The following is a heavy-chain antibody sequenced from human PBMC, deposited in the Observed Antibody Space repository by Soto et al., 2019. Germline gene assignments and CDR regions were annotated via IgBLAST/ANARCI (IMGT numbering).Heavy chain of an antibody. V-gene: IGHV3-30-3*01. CDR2: ISYDGSNK. CDR3: ARDSRADYWYFDL. D-gene: IGHD6-13*01. CDR1: GFTFSSYA. Sequence: QVQLVESGGGVVQPGRSLRLSCAASGFTFSSYAMHWVRQAPGKGLEWVAVISYDGSNKYYADSVKGRFTISRDNSKNTLYLQMNSLRAEDTAVYYCARDSRADYWYFDLWGRGTLVTVSS. J-gene: IGHJ2*01.